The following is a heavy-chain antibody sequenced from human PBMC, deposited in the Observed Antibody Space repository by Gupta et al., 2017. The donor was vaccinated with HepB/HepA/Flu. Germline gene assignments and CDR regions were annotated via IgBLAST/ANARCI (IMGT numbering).Heavy chain of an antibody. V-gene: IGHV1-8*03. CDR1: GYTFTSYD. CDR3: AIAPSRGGDDAFDI. J-gene: IGHJ3*02. CDR2: MNPNSGNT. D-gene: IGHD3-16*01. Sequence: QVQLVQSGAEVKKPGASVNVSCKPSGYTFTSYDINWVRQATGQGLEWMGWMNPNSGNTGYAQKVQGRVTITRNTSISTAYMELSSLRSEDTAVYYCAIAPSRGGDDAFDIWGQVTMVTVSS.